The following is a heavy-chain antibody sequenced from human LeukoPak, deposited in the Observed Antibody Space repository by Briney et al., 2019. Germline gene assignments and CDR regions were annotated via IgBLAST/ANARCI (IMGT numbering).Heavy chain of an antibody. CDR2: ISSSSSYI. CDR3: ARHGYNYGSSFGWFDP. J-gene: IGHJ5*02. Sequence: PGGSLRLSCAASGFTFSSYSMNWVRQAPGKGLEWVSSISSSSSYIYYADSVKGRFTISRDNAKNSLYLQMNSLRAEDTAVYYCARHGYNYGSSFGWFDPWGQGTLVTVSS. V-gene: IGHV3-21*06. D-gene: IGHD5-18*01. CDR1: GFTFSSYS.